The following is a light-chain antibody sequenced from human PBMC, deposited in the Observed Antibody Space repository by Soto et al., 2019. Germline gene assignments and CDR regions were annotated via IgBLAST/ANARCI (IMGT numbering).Light chain of an antibody. CDR2: DTS. J-gene: IGKJ4*01. Sequence: EIVMTQSPATLSVSPGEGATLSCRASQVIGDTLAWYQQKPGQTTRLLIYDTSIRAVGVPARFSGSGSATQFTLTISSLQSEDFGFYYCQQYHQWPVAFGGGTKVDI. CDR1: QVIGDT. V-gene: IGKV3-15*01. CDR3: QQYHQWPVA.